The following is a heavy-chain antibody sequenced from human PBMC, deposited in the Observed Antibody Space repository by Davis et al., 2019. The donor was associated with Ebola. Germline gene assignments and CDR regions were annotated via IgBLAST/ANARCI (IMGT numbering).Heavy chain of an antibody. CDR3: ARAPERIAAVEYYFDY. Sequence: PGGSLRLSCAASGFTVSSNYMSWVRQAPGKGLEWVSAIYSGGSTYYADSVKGRFTISRDNSKNTLYLQMNSLRAEDTAVYYCARAPERIAAVEYYFDYWGQGTLVTVSS. J-gene: IGHJ4*02. V-gene: IGHV3-53*01. CDR2: IYSGGST. CDR1: GFTVSSNY. D-gene: IGHD6-13*01.